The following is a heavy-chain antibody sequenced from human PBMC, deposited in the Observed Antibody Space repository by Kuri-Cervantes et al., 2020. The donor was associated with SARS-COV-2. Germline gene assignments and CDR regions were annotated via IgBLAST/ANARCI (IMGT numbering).Heavy chain of an antibody. D-gene: IGHD4-11*01. CDR2: FDPEDGET. J-gene: IGHJ6*03. CDR3: ATSYSNYPYYYYYMDV. CDR1: GGTFSSYT. V-gene: IGHV1-24*01. Sequence: ASVKVSCKASGGTFSSYTISWVRQAPGQGLEWMGGFDPEDGETIYAQKFQGRVTMTEDTSTDTAYMELSSLRSEDTAVYYCATSYSNYPYYYYYMDVWGKGTTVTVSS.